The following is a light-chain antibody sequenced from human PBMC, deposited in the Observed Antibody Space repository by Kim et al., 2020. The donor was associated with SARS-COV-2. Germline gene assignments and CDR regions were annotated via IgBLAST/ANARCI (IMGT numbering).Light chain of an antibody. CDR2: GKN. CDR1: SLRSYY. J-gene: IGLJ2*01. V-gene: IGLV3-19*01. CDR3: NSRDSSGNVV. Sequence: VALGQTVRITCQGDSLRSYYAGWYQQKPGQAPVLVIYGKNNRPSGIPDRFSGSSSGNTASLTITGAQAEDEADYYCNSRDSSGNVVFGGGTQLTVL.